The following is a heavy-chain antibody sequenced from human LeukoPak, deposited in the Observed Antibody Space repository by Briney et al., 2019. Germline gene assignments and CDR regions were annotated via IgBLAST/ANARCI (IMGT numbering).Heavy chain of an antibody. CDR1: GGPISSYY. V-gene: IGHV4-39*01. CDR2: IYYSGST. Sequence: SETLSLTCTVSGGPISSYYWGWIRQPPGKGLEWIGSIYYSGSTYYNPSLKSRVTISVDTSKNQFSLKLSSVTAADTAVYYCARLPHAFDIWGQGTMVTVSS. CDR3: ARLPHAFDI. J-gene: IGHJ3*02.